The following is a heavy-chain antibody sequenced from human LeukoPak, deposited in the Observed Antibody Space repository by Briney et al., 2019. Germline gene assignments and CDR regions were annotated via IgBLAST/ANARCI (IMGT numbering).Heavy chain of an antibody. J-gene: IGHJ5*02. V-gene: IGHV3-74*03. CDR3: APQQAFSPYNWFDP. D-gene: IGHD3-3*02. Sequence: GRSLRLSCAASGFTFSSYAMRWVRQAPGTGLVWVSRIHPDGSITTYADSVKGRFTISRDNTKNTLYLQMNSLRAEDTAVYYCAPQQAFSPYNWFDPWGQGTLVTVSS. CDR2: IHPDGSIT. CDR1: GFTFSSYA.